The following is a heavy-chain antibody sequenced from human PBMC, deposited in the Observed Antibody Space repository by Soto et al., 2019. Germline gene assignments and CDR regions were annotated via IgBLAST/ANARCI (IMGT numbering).Heavy chain of an antibody. CDR3: ARGSRYFDRYNWFDP. CDR2: IYYSGST. D-gene: IGHD3-9*01. CDR1: GGSISSGGYY. J-gene: IGHJ5*02. V-gene: IGHV4-31*03. Sequence: SETLSLTCTVSGGSISSGGYYWSWIRQHPGKGLEWIGYIYYSGSTYYNPSLKSRVTISVDTSKNQFSLKLSSVTAADTAVYYCARGSRYFDRYNWFDPSGQGTLVTVSS.